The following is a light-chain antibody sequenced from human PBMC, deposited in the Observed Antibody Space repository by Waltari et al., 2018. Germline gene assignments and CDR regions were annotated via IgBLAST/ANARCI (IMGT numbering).Light chain of an antibody. CDR2: GAS. J-gene: IGKJ1*01. CDR3: QQYNNWPRT. V-gene: IGKV3-15*01. Sequence: EIEMTQSLATLSVSPGDRATLDCRASQSVSSNLAWYHQRPGQAPRLLIYGASTRATGIPARFSGSGSGTEFTLTISSMQSEDFAVYYCQQYNNWPRTFGQGTKVEIK. CDR1: QSVSSN.